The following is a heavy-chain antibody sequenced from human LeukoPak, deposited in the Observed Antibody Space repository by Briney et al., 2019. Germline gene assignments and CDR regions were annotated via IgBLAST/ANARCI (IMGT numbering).Heavy chain of an antibody. Sequence: GGSLRLSCAASGFTVSSNYMSWVRQAPGKGLEWVSVIYSGGSTYYADSVKGRFTISRDNSKNTLYLQMNSLRAEDTAVYYCARFQHYHYYGMDVWGQGTTVTVSS. V-gene: IGHV3-66*02. CDR2: IYSGGST. D-gene: IGHD3-16*01. J-gene: IGHJ6*02. CDR3: ARFQHYHYYGMDV. CDR1: GFTVSSNY.